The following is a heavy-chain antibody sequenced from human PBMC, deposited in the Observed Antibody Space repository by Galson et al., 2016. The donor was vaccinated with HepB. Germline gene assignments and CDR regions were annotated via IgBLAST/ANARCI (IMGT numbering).Heavy chain of an antibody. CDR3: TTYYGNILTAYRWFDP. J-gene: IGHJ5*02. D-gene: IGHD3-9*01. CDR2: IKRKTDGGTT. V-gene: IGHV3-15*01. CDR1: GFTFSDAW. Sequence: SLRLSCAASGFTFSDAWMNWVRQAPGKGLEWVGRIKRKTDGGTTDYAAPVEGRFTISRDDSKNTLYLQMNNLKNEATAVYYCTTYYGNILTAYRWFDPWGQGTLGTVSS.